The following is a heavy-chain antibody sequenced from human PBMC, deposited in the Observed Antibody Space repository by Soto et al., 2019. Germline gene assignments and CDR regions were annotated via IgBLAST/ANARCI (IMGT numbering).Heavy chain of an antibody. CDR3: AREYSSSSSVWFDP. CDR2: ISAYNGNT. D-gene: IGHD6-6*01. CDR1: GYTFTSYG. Sequence: ASVKVSCKASGYTFTSYGISWVRQAPGQGLEWMGWISAYNGNTNYAQKLQGRVTMTTDTSTSTAYMELRSLRSDDTAVYYCAREYSSSSSVWFDPWGQGTLVTAPQ. J-gene: IGHJ5*02. V-gene: IGHV1-18*01.